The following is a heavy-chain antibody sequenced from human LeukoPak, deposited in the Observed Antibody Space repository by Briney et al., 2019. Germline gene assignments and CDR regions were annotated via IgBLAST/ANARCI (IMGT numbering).Heavy chain of an antibody. CDR3: SSGLIEVVPATTNEF. CDR2: IKSKTDGGTT. V-gene: IGHV3-15*01. CDR1: GFTFSNAW. D-gene: IGHD2-2*01. J-gene: IGHJ4*02. Sequence: GGSLRLSCAASGFTFSNAWMSWVRQAPGKGLEWVGRIKSKTDGGTTDYPAPVKGRFTISRDDSTNTVHLQMNSLKTEETGMYFSSSGLIEVVPATTNEFWGEGELVTVSS.